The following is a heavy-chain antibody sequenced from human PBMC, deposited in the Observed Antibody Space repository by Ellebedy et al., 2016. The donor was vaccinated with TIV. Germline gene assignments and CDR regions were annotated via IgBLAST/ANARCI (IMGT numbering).Heavy chain of an antibody. CDR3: ATDSTRGDYYGSGSGTNDAFDI. Sequence: AASVKVSCKVSGYTLTELSMHWARQAPGKGLEWMGGFDPEDGETIYAQKFQGRVTMTEDTSTDTAYMELSSLRSEDTAVYYCATDSTRGDYYGSGSGTNDAFDIWGQGTMVTVSS. V-gene: IGHV1-24*01. J-gene: IGHJ3*02. D-gene: IGHD3-10*01. CDR1: GYTLTELS. CDR2: FDPEDGET.